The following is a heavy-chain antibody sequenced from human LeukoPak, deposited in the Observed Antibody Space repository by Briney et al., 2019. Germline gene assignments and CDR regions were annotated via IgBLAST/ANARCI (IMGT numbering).Heavy chain of an antibody. J-gene: IGHJ3*02. CDR1: GFTFSTYA. CDR3: ARSFDI. V-gene: IGHV3-48*03. CDR2: ISSSGTTT. Sequence: PGGSLRLSCVASGFTFSTYAMTWVRQAPGKGLEWVSHISSSGTTTYDADSVKGRFTISRDNAKKSLYLQMNSLRVEDTAVYYCARSFDIWGQGTMVTVSS.